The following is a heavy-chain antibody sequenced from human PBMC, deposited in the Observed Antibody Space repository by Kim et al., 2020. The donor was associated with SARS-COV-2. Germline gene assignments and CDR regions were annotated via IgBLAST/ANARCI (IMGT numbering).Heavy chain of an antibody. D-gene: IGHD1-1*01. J-gene: IGHJ6*02. V-gene: IGHV5-51*01. CDR2: IYPGDSEI. CDR3: ARLWRASKYNTSGGMDV. Sequence: GESLKISCEASGYSFTSSWIGWVRQMPGKGLEWMGIIYPGDSEIRYSPSLRGQVTISAARSTTTAYLQWNSLKASDTAMYYCARLWRASKYNTSGGMDVWGQGTAVSVSS. CDR1: GYSFTSSW.